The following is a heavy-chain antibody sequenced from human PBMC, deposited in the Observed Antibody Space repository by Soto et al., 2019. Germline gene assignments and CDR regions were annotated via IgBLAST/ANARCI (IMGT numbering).Heavy chain of an antibody. J-gene: IGHJ5*01. D-gene: IGHD3-16*01. Sequence: SKTLSLTCTVSGGSISSYYWSWIRQPPGKGLEWIGYIYYSGSTNYNPSLKSRVTISVDTSKNQFSLKLSSVTAADTAVYYCACLGGRTSSVLFDSWGQGTLVTVSS. CDR2: IYYSGST. V-gene: IGHV4-59*01. CDR1: GGSISSYY. CDR3: ACLGGRTSSVLFDS.